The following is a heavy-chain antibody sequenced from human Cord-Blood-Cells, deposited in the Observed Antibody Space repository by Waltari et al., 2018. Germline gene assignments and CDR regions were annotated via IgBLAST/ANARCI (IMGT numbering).Heavy chain of an antibody. V-gene: IGHV1-2*02. CDR3: KALSSWSDAFDI. D-gene: IGHD6-13*01. J-gene: IGHJ3*02. Sequence: QVQLVQSGAEVKXPGXSXKXXCKASGYTFTGYYMHWVRQAPGQGLEWMGWINPNSGGTNYAQKFQGRVTMTRDTSISTAYMELSRLRSDDTAVYYCKALSSWSDAFDIWGQGTMVTVSS. CDR2: INPNSGGT. CDR1: GYTFTGYY.